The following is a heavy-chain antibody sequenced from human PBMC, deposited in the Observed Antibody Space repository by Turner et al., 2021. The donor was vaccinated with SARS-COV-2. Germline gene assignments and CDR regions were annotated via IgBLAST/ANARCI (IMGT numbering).Heavy chain of an antibody. V-gene: IGHV1-2*02. CDR2: INPNSGGT. CDR1: GYTFTDYY. CDR3: ATDSYGTL. D-gene: IGHD5-18*01. Sequence: QVQLVQSGAEVKKPGASVKVSCKASGYTFTDYYMHWVRQAPGQGLEWMGWINPNSGGTNSAQKFQGRGTMTRDTSISTAYMELSRLRSDDTAVYYCATDSYGTLWGQGTLVTVSS. J-gene: IGHJ4*02.